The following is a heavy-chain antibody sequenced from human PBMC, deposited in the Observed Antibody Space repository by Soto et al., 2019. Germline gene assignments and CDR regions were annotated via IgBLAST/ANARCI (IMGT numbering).Heavy chain of an antibody. CDR2: IYYSGST. J-gene: IGHJ2*01. CDR1: GGSISSSAYY. V-gene: IGHV4-39*01. CDR3: ARHTRVRGVYWFFDL. D-gene: IGHD3-10*01. Sequence: QLQLQESGPGLVKPSETLSLTCNVSGGSISSSAYYWGWIRQPPGKGLEWIGNIYYSGSTSYYPSLKSRVTISVDTSKNQFSLRLSSVTAADTAVYYCARHTRVRGVYWFFDLWGRGTLVTVS.